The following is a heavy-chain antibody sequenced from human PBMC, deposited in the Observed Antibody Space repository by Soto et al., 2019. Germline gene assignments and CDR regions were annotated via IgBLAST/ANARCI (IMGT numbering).Heavy chain of an antibody. D-gene: IGHD3-22*01. J-gene: IGHJ2*01. Sequence: VQLLESGGGLVQPGGSLRLSCAASGFIFSSYAMNWFRQAPGKGLEWVAGISGSGGRTYYKDSVKGRFTISRDNSKNTLYLQMNSLRAEDTAVYYCAKKGDSSGFKWYFDLWGRGILVIVSS. CDR1: GFIFSSYA. CDR3: AKKGDSSGFKWYFDL. V-gene: IGHV3-23*01. CDR2: ISGSGGRT.